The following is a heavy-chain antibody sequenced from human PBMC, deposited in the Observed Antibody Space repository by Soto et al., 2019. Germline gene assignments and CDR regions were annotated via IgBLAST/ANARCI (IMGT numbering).Heavy chain of an antibody. J-gene: IGHJ4*02. CDR2: IYYSGST. D-gene: IGHD4-17*01. CDR3: AREPYGGNLAFDY. V-gene: IGHV4-30-4*08. Sequence: SETLSLTCTVSGGSISSSSYYWGWIRQPPGKGLEWIGYIYYSGSTYYNPSLKSRVTISVDTSKNQFSPKLSSVTAADTAVYYCAREPYGGNLAFDYWGQGTLVTVSS. CDR1: GGSISSSSYY.